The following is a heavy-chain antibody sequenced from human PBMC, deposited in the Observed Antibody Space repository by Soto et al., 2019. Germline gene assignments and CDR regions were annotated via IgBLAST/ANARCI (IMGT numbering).Heavy chain of an antibody. CDR2: IYYSGST. J-gene: IGHJ6*02. V-gene: IGHV4-31*03. CDR3: AREGAVRGLARKTDIGYGMDV. D-gene: IGHD3-10*01. CDR1: VGSISSGGYY. Sequence: SETLSLTCTVSVGSISSGGYYWSWIRQHPGKGLEWIGYIYYSGSTYYNPSLKSRVTISVDTSKNQFSLKLSSVTAADTAVYYCAREGAVRGLARKTDIGYGMDVWGQGTTVTVSS.